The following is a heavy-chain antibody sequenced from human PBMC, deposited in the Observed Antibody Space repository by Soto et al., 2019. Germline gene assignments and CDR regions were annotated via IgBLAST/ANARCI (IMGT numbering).Heavy chain of an antibody. V-gene: IGHV4-39*01. CDR1: GGSISSSSYY. CDR2: IYYSGST. J-gene: IGHJ5*02. Sequence: SETLSLTCTVSGGSISSSSYYWGWIRQPPGKGLEWIGSIYYSGSTYYNPSLKSRVTISVDTSKNQFSLKLSSVTAADTAVYYCARHQRQQVVVAPTLDTWSAPWGQGTLVPVSS. D-gene: IGHD2-15*01. CDR3: ARHQRQQVVVAPTLDTWSAP.